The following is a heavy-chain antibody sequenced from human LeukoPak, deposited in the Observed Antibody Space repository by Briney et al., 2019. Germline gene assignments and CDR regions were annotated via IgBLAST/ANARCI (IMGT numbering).Heavy chain of an antibody. D-gene: IGHD3-3*01. J-gene: IGHJ5*02. CDR1: GFTFSSYS. V-gene: IGHV3-48*02. CDR2: ISSSSSTI. Sequence: GGSLRLSCAASGFTFSSYSMNWVRQAPGKGLEWVSYISSSSSTIYYADSVKGRFTISRDNAKNSLYLQMNSLRDEDTAVYYCARALYYDFWSGYYTHRNWFDPWGQGTLVTVSS. CDR3: ARALYYDFWSGYYTHRNWFDP.